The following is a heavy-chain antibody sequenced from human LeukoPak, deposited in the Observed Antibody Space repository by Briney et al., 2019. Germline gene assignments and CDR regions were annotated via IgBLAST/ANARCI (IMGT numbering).Heavy chain of an antibody. V-gene: IGHV4-59*08. CDR3: ARHPEFCNGGSCPPEY. CDR2: AYYTGNT. D-gene: IGHD2-15*01. J-gene: IGHJ4*02. Sequence: SETLSLTCTVSGGSLSTYYWSWIRQPPGKGLEWIGFAYYTGNTYYNPSLESRVTISVDTSKNQFSLKLNSIAAADTAVYYCARHPEFCNGGSCPPEYWGQGTLVTVSS. CDR1: GGSLSTYY.